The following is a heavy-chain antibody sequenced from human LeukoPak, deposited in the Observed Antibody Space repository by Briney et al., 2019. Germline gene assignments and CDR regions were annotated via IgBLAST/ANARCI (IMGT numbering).Heavy chain of an antibody. CDR3: ARQDRTTVTTFDY. V-gene: IGHV4-4*07. Sequence: SETLSLTCTVSGDSISGYYWSWIRQPAGKVLEWIGRIYTSGITNYNPSLKSRVTMSVDTSKNQFSLKLSSVTAADTAIYYCARQDRTTVTTFDYWGQGTLVTVSS. CDR2: IYTSGIT. D-gene: IGHD4-17*01. J-gene: IGHJ4*02. CDR1: GDSISGYY.